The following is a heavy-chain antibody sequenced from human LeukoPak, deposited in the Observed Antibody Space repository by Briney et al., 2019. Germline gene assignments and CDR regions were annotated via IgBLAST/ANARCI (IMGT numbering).Heavy chain of an antibody. D-gene: IGHD6-13*01. CDR2: ISGSSGYL. V-gene: IGHV3-21*01. Sequence: PGWSLRLSCAASGFTFTSYTMNWVRQAPGKGLEWVSSISGSSGYLYHADSVKGRFTISRDNAENSLYLQMSSLRAEDTAVYYCAREAVAATNTFDYWGQGTLVTVSS. CDR1: GFTFTSYT. CDR3: AREAVAATNTFDY. J-gene: IGHJ4*02.